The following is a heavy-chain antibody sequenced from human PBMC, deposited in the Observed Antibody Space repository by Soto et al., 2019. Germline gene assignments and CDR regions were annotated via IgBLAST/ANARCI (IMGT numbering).Heavy chain of an antibody. CDR1: GFTFSSYA. CDR2: ISSNGGST. V-gene: IGHV3-64*01. J-gene: IGHJ6*02. Sequence: VGSLRLSCAASGFTFSSYAMHWVRQAPGKGLEYVSAISSNGGSTYYANSVKGRFTISRDNSKNTLYLQMGSLRAEDMAVYYCARALSGYSSGWYRENYYYGMDVWGQGTTVTVSS. CDR3: ARALSGYSSGWYRENYYYGMDV. D-gene: IGHD6-19*01.